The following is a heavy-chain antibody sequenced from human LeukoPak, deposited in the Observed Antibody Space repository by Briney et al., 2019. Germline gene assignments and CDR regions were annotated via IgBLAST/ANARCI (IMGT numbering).Heavy chain of an antibody. CDR3: ARDFEHCTTSSCYALLDY. D-gene: IGHD2-2*01. Sequence: ASVKVSCKASGYTLTNYGLSWVRQAPGQGLEWMGWISAYNGDTHYAQTVQGRVTMTRDTSTSTAYMELRSLRSDDTAVYYCARDFEHCTTSSCYALLDYWGQGTLVTVSS. CDR2: ISAYNGDT. CDR1: GYTLTNYG. J-gene: IGHJ4*02. V-gene: IGHV1-18*01.